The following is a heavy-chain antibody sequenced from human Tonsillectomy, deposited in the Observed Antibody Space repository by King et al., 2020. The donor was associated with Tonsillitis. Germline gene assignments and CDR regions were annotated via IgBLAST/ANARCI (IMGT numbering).Heavy chain of an antibody. J-gene: IGHJ3*02. V-gene: IGHV4-34*01. CDR3: ASGDFDI. CDR1: GESYSGCW. CDR2: INHSGST. Sequence: VQLQQWGAGLLKPSETLSLTCEVYGESYSGCWWNWIRQPPGKGLEWIGEINHSGSTNYNPSLKSRVTISIDTSKNQFSLKLSSVTAADTAVYYCASGDFDIWGQGTMVTVSS.